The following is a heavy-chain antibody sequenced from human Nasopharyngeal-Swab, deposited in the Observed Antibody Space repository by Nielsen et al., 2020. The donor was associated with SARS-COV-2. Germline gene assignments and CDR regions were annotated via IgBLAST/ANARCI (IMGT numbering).Heavy chain of an antibody. CDR2: ISAYNGHT. V-gene: IGHV1-18*04. Sequence: ASVKVSCKASGYTFISYSITWVRQAPGQGLEWMGKISAYNGHTDYAQEFQDRVTMTTDTSTSTAYLELRSLTSDDTAVYYCTLRDYLYWGQGTLVTVSS. CDR1: GYTFISYS. D-gene: IGHD4-17*01. CDR3: TLRDYLY. J-gene: IGHJ4*02.